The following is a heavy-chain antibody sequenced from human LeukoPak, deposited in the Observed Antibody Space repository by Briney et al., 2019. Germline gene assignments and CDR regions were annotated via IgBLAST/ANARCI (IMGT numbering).Heavy chain of an antibody. J-gene: IGHJ4*02. CDR1: GFTVSSNY. CDR3: ARSLYTSSWHFDY. V-gene: IGHV3-21*01. Sequence: GGSLRLSCAASGFTVSSNYMNWVRLAPGKGLEWVSSISSSSSSSYIYYADSVKGRFTISRDNAKNSLYLQLNSLRAEDTAVYYCARSLYTSSWHFDYWGQGTLVTVSS. CDR2: ISSSSSSSYI. D-gene: IGHD6-13*01.